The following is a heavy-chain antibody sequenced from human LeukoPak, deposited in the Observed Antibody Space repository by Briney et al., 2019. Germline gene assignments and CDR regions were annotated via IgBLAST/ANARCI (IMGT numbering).Heavy chain of an antibody. V-gene: IGHV4-39*01. Sequence: PSETLSLTCTVSGGSISSSSYYWGWIRQPPGKGLEWIGSIYYSGSTYYNPSLKSRVTISVDTSKNQFSLKLSSVTAADTAVYYCARGPKSHYDSSGFYFDYWGQGTLVTVSS. CDR2: IYYSGST. CDR3: ARGPKSHYDSSGFYFDY. D-gene: IGHD3-22*01. J-gene: IGHJ4*02. CDR1: GGSISSSSYY.